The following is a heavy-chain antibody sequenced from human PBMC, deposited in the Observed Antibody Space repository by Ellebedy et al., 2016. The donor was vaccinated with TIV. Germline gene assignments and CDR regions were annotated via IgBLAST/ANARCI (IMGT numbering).Heavy chain of an antibody. CDR3: ARTSRYAYSSSCDY. V-gene: IGHV1-18*01. CDR2: VSGYNGNT. J-gene: IGHJ4*02. Sequence: AASVKVSCQASGYTFMSYSIAWVRQPPGQGLEWMGWVSGYNGNTNYAQKVQGRVTMTTDTSTNTAYMELRSLTSDDTAVYFCARTSRYAYSSSCDYWGQGTLVTVSS. D-gene: IGHD6-13*01. CDR1: GYTFMSYS.